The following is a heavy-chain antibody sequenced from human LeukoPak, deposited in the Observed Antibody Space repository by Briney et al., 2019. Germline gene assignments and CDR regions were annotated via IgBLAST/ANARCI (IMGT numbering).Heavy chain of an antibody. V-gene: IGHV1-2*02. CDR3: ARDYYLFYYGSGSHSTDY. CDR2: INPNSGGT. CDR1: GYTFTGYY. Sequence: GASVKVSCKASGYTFTGYYMHWVRQAPGQGLEWMGWINPNSGGTNYAQKFQGRVTMTRDTSISTAYMELSRLRPDDTAVYYCARDYYLFYYGSGSHSTDYWGQGTLVTVSS. J-gene: IGHJ4*02. D-gene: IGHD3-10*01.